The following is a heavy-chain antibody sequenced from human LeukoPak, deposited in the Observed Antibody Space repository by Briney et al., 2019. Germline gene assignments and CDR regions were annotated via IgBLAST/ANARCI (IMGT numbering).Heavy chain of an antibody. D-gene: IGHD5-18*01. Sequence: SETLSLTCAVSGGSISSYYWSWIRQPAGKGLEWIGRIYTSGSTNYNPSLKSRVTMSVDTSKNQFSLKLSSVTAADTAVYYCARHLGYSYGYSSLDGRFDYWGQGTLVTVSS. CDR2: IYTSGST. J-gene: IGHJ4*02. CDR1: GGSISSYY. CDR3: ARHLGYSYGYSSLDGRFDY. V-gene: IGHV4-4*07.